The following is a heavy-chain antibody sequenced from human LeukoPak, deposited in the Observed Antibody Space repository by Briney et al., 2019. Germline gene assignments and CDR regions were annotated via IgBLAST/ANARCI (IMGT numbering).Heavy chain of an antibody. V-gene: IGHV3-9*01. CDR3: AKAVGGYRWGYFDY. CDR1: GFTFDDYA. J-gene: IGHJ4*02. D-gene: IGHD5-18*01. Sequence: GGSLRLSCAASGFTFDDYAMHWVRQAPGKGLEWVSGISWNSGSIGYADSVKGRFTISRDNAKNSLYLQMNSLRAEDTALYYCAKAVGGYRWGYFDYWGQGTLVTVSS. CDR2: ISWNSGSI.